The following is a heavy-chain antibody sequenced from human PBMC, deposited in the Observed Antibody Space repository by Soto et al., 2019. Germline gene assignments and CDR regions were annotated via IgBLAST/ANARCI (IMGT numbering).Heavy chain of an antibody. V-gene: IGHV1-3*01. CDR3: ARDEPPYSSSPYYFDY. CDR2: INAGNGNT. CDR1: GYTFTSYA. D-gene: IGHD6-13*01. J-gene: IGHJ4*02. Sequence: ASVKVSCKACGYTFTSYAMHWVRQAPGQRLEWMGWINAGNGNTKYSQKFQGRVTITRDTSASTAYMELSSLRSEDTAVYYCARDEPPYSSSPYYFDYWGQGTLVTSPQ.